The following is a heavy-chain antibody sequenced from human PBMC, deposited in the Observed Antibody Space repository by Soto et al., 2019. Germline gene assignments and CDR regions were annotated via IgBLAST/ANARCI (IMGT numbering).Heavy chain of an antibody. CDR1: GFSLSTYRVG. CDR3: AHRRKAAAGIHYDAFDV. D-gene: IGHD6-13*01. J-gene: IGHJ3*01. CDR2: IYWNDDK. Sequence: SGPTLGNPTQTLTLTCTFSGFSLSTYRVGVGWIRQPPGKALEWLALIYWNDDKRYGPSLKSRLTITKDTSKNQVVLTMTNMDPVDTATYYCAHRRKAAAGIHYDAFDVWGQGTMVTVSS. V-gene: IGHV2-5*01.